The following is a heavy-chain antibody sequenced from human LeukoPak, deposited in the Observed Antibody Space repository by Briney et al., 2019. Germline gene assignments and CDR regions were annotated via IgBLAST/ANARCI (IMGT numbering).Heavy chain of an antibody. D-gene: IGHD3-10*01. Sequence: GGSLRLSCAASGFTFSSYWMHWVRQAPGKGLVWVSRINSDGSSTSYADSVKGRFTISRDNAKNTLFLQMNSLRVEDTAVYYCARSVYNYGPGADSWGQGTLVTVSS. V-gene: IGHV3-74*01. J-gene: IGHJ5*01. CDR2: INSDGSST. CDR1: GFTFSSYW. CDR3: ARSVYNYGPGADS.